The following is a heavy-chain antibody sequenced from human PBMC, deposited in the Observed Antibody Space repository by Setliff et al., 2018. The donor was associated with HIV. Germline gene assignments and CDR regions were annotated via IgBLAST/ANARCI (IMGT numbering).Heavy chain of an antibody. V-gene: IGHV1-69*05. CDR2: TIPMFGTA. CDR1: GGTFGIYG. Sequence: ASVKVSCKASGGTFGIYGISWVRQAPGQGLEWMGGTIPMFGTANYAQKFQGRVTITTDESTNTGYMELSSLRSEDTAVYYCARTNGMANYYYYGMDVWGQGTTVTVSS. J-gene: IGHJ6*02. D-gene: IGHD2-8*01. CDR3: ARTNGMANYYYYGMDV.